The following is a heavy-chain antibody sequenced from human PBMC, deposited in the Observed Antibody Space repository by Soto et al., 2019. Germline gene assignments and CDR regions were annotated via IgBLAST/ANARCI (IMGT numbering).Heavy chain of an antibody. CDR2: VNPSGGHT. CDR1: GDTFTDYY. D-gene: IGHD2-21*02. V-gene: IGHV1-46*01. Sequence: QVQLMQSGAEVKKPGASVKVSCKASGDTFTDYYIHWVRQAPGQGLEWMGTVNPSGGHTTYAQHFLGRVTITREPSAXTLYMELTSLTSDDTAVYYCARGGHVVVVTAALDYWGQGTLVTVSS. J-gene: IGHJ4*02. CDR3: ARGGHVVVVTAALDY.